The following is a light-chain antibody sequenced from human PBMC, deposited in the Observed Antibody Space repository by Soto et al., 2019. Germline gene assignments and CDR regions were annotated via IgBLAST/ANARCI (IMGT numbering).Light chain of an antibody. V-gene: IGKV1-9*01. Sequence: DIQLTQSPSSLSASVGDRVTITCRASQGISTYLAWYRQEPGEAPKLLIYVASTLQSGVPSRFSGSGSGTEFTLTISSLQPEDFATYYCQQFNSYPLTFGGGTKVDIK. CDR3: QQFNSYPLT. CDR1: QGISTY. CDR2: VAS. J-gene: IGKJ4*01.